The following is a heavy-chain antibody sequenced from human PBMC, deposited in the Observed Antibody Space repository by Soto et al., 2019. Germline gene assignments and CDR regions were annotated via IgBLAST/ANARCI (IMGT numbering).Heavy chain of an antibody. CDR1: GFTFSSYS. V-gene: IGHV3-21*01. CDR2: ISSSSSYI. Sequence: EVQLVESGGGLAKPGGSLRLSCAASGFTFSSYSMNWVRQAPGKGLEWVSSISSSSSYIYYADSVKGRFTISRDNAKNSLYLQMNSLRAEDTAVYYCARGLADFWSGFNHAPYMDVWGKGTTVTVSS. D-gene: IGHD3-3*01. J-gene: IGHJ6*03. CDR3: ARGLADFWSGFNHAPYMDV.